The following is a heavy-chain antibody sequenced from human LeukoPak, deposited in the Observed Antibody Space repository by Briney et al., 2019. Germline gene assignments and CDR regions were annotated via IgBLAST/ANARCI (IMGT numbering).Heavy chain of an antibody. D-gene: IGHD1-26*01. CDR3: ARDRGSGSPAYFDY. CDR2: IKQDGSEK. Sequence: GGSLRLSCAASGFTFSSYWMSWVRQAPGKGLEWVANIKQDGSEKYYVDSVKGRFTISRDNAKNSLYLQMDSLRAEDTAVYYCARDRGSGSPAYFDYWGQGTLVTVSS. CDR1: GFTFSSYW. J-gene: IGHJ4*02. V-gene: IGHV3-7*01.